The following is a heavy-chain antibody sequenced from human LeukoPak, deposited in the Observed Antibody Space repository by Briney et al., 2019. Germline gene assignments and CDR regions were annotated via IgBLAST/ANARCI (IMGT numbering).Heavy chain of an antibody. V-gene: IGHV4-38-2*02. CDR1: GYSISSGYY. CDR2: IYHSGST. Sequence: SETLSLTCTVSGYSISSGYYWGWIRPPPGKGLEWIGSIYHSGSTYYNPSLKSRVTISVDTSKNQFSLKLSSVTAADTAVYYCARDRKYYYDSSGYSDGFDPWGQGTLVTVSS. J-gene: IGHJ5*02. D-gene: IGHD3-22*01. CDR3: ARDRKYYYDSSGYSDGFDP.